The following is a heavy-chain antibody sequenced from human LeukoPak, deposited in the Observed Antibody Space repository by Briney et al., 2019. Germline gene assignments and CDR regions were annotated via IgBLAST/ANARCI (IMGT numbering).Heavy chain of an antibody. CDR1: GGTFSSYA. V-gene: IGHV1-69*13. CDR3: AGGGDIVVVPAAAGGTYGDY. J-gene: IGHJ4*02. D-gene: IGHD2-2*01. Sequence: ASVKVSCKASGGTFSSYAISWVRQAPGQGLEWMGGIIPIFGTANYAQKFQGRVTITADESTSTAYMELSSLRSEDTAVYYCAGGGDIVVVPAAAGGTYGDYWGQGTLVTVSS. CDR2: IIPIFGTA.